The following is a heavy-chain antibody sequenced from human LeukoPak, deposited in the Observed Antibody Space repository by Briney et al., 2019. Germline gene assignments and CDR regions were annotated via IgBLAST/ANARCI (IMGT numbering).Heavy chain of an antibody. Sequence: AGSLRLSCAASGFTFSSYSMNWVRQAAGKGLEWVSSISSSSSYIYYADSVKGRFTISRDNARNSLYLQMNSLRAEDTAVYYCARDSSVGAENWYSSGWDDAFDIWGQGTMVTVSS. CDR3: ARDSSVGAENWYSSGWDDAFDI. V-gene: IGHV3-21*01. J-gene: IGHJ3*02. CDR2: ISSSSSYI. D-gene: IGHD6-19*01. CDR1: GFTFSSYS.